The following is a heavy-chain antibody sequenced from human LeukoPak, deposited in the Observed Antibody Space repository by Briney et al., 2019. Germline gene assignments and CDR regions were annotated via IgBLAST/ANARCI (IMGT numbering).Heavy chain of an antibody. CDR3: ARDPYYYGSGSYSLVDY. CDR1: GFTFSSYA. D-gene: IGHD3-10*01. J-gene: IGHJ4*02. V-gene: IGHV3-30-3*01. CDR2: ISYDGSNK. Sequence: GGSLRLSCAASGFTFSSYAMHWFRQAPGKGLEWVAVISYDGSNKYYADSVKGRFTISRDNSENTLYLQMNSLRAEDTAVYYCARDPYYYGSGSYSLVDYWGQGTLVTVSS.